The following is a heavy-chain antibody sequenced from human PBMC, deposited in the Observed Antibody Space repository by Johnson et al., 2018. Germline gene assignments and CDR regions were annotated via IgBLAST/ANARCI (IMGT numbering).Heavy chain of an antibody. CDR3: AIQSGFDISRSFFHQ. CDR2: IYYSGST. V-gene: IGHV4-59*01. Sequence: QVQLQESGPGLVKPSETLSLTCTVSGGSISSYYWSWIRQPPGKGLEWIGYIYYSGSTNYNPSLKSRVTISVDTSKNQFPLKLSSVTAADTAVYYCAIQSGFDISRSFFHQWAQGTLVTVSS. CDR1: GGSISSYY. D-gene: IGHD3-3*02. J-gene: IGHJ1*01.